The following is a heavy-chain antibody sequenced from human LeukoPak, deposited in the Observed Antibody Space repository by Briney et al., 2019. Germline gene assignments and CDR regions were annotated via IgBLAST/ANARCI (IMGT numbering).Heavy chain of an antibody. V-gene: IGHV3-33*01. Sequence: GTSLRLSCAASGFTFSRYGMHWVRQAPGKGLEWVAVIWEDGSNIYYADSVKGRSTISRDNSKNTLYLQMNSLRAEDTAVYYCARVGYNSGWYEYWGQGTLVTVSS. CDR1: GFTFSRYG. D-gene: IGHD6-19*01. CDR3: ARVGYNSGWYEY. J-gene: IGHJ4*02. CDR2: IWEDGSNI.